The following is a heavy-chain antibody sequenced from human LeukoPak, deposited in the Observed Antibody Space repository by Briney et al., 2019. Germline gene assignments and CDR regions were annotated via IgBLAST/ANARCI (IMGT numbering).Heavy chain of an antibody. CDR2: IYHSGST. Sequence: SETLSLTCAVSGYSISSGYYWGWIRQPPGKGLEWIGSIYHSGSTYYNPSLKSRVTISVDTSKNQLSLKLSSVTAADTAVYYCARVGATTRWFDPWGQGTLVTVSS. J-gene: IGHJ5*02. V-gene: IGHV4-38-2*01. CDR1: GYSISSGYY. D-gene: IGHD1-26*01. CDR3: ARVGATTRWFDP.